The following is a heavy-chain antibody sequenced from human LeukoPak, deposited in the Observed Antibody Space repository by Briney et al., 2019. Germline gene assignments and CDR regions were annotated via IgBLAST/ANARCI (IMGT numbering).Heavy chain of an antibody. V-gene: IGHV1-2*02. CDR3: VRDAIAAAGTGG. CDR1: GYTFTGYY. Sequence: GASVKVSCKASGYTFTGYYMHWVRQAPGQGLEWMGWINPKSGGTNYAQNFKGRVTMTRDTSISTAYRELSGLRSDDRAVYYCVRDAIAAAGTGGWGEGTLVTVSS. CDR2: INPKSGGT. J-gene: IGHJ4*02. D-gene: IGHD6-13*01.